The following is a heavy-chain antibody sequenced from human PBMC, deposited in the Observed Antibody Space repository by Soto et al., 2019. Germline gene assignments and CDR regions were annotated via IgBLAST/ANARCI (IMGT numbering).Heavy chain of an antibody. D-gene: IGHD6-19*01. CDR1: GGSISSYY. CDR3: ARGRRSGGWYLDY. CDR2: IYYSGST. Sequence: QVQLQESGPGLVKPSETLSLTCTVSGGSISSYYWSWIRQPPGKGLEWIGYIYYSGSTNYNPSLKSRVTISVDTSKNQFSLKLSSVTAADTAVYYCARGRRSGGWYLDYWGQGTLVTVSS. J-gene: IGHJ4*02. V-gene: IGHV4-59*01.